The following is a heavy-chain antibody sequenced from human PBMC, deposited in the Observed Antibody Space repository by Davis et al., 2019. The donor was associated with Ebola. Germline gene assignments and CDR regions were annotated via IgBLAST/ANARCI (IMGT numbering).Heavy chain of an antibody. CDR3: ARAYSVWFDP. CDR1: GGSISSSSYY. CDR2: INHSGST. V-gene: IGHV4-39*07. J-gene: IGHJ5*02. D-gene: IGHD2-15*01. Sequence: SETLSLTCTVSGGSISSSSYYWSWIRQPPGKGLECIGEINHSGSTNYNPSLKSRVTISVDTSKNQFSLKLSSVTAADTAVYYCARAYSVWFDPWGQGTLVTVSS.